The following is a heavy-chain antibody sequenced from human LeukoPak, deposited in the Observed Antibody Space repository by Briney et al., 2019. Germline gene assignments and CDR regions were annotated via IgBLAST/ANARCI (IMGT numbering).Heavy chain of an antibody. CDR2: IYYSGST. CDR1: GGSISSYY. D-gene: IGHD2-15*01. CDR3: ARTDCSGGSCYFDY. V-gene: IGHV4-59*01. Sequence: SESLSLTCTVSGGSISSYYWSWIRQPPGKGLEWIGYIYYSGSTNYNPSLKSRVTISVDTSKNQFSLKLSSVTAADTAVYYCARTDCSGGSCYFDYWGQGTLVTVSS. J-gene: IGHJ4*02.